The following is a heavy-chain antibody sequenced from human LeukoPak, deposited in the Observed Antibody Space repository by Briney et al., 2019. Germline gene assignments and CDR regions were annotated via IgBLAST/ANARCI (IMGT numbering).Heavy chain of an antibody. Sequence: PGGSLRLSCAASGFTFSTYSMNWVRQAPGKGLEWVSYIGGGSGTIYYADSVKGRFTISRDNAKNSLYLQMNSLRDEDTAVYYCVRRYCTSINCYVGILDYWGQGTLVTVSS. J-gene: IGHJ4*02. CDR2: IGGGSGTI. CDR1: GFTFSTYS. V-gene: IGHV3-48*02. CDR3: VRRYCTSINCYVGILDY. D-gene: IGHD2-2*01.